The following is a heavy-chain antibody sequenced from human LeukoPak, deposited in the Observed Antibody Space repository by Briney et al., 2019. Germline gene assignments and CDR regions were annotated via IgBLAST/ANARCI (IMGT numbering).Heavy chain of an antibody. Sequence: PGGPLRLSCAASGFTLSSYWMHWVRQTPGKGPVWVSRINSDGSSTSYADSVKGRFTISRDNAKNTLYLQMNSLRAEDTAVYYCARGNSHSFDYWGKGALVTVSS. D-gene: IGHD4-4*01. CDR1: GFTLSSYW. CDR3: ARGNSHSFDY. CDR2: INSDGSST. V-gene: IGHV3-74*01. J-gene: IGHJ4*02.